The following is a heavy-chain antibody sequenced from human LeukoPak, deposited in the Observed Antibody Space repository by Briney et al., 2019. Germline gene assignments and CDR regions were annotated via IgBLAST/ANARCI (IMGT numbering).Heavy chain of an antibody. Sequence: PGGSLRLSCAASGFTFSSYGMHWVRQAPGKGLEWVAVIWYDGSNKYYADSVKGRFTISRDNSKNTLYLQMNSLRAEDTAVYYCARDPPNLWSGYYMDNYYYGMDVWGQGTTVTVSS. CDR1: GFTFSSYG. V-gene: IGHV3-33*01. CDR2: IWYDGSNK. D-gene: IGHD3-3*01. CDR3: ARDPPNLWSGYYMDNYYYGMDV. J-gene: IGHJ6*02.